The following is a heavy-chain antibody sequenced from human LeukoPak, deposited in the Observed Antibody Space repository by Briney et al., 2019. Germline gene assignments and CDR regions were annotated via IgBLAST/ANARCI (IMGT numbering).Heavy chain of an antibody. Sequence: GGSLRLSCAASGFTFSSYGMHWVRQAPGKGLEWVAVIWYDGSNKYYADSVKGGFTISREDSKTTLCLQMNSLRAEDTAVYYCARDYCSGGSCYGGGTDYWGQGTLVTVSS. CDR2: IWYDGSNK. CDR3: ARDYCSGGSCYGGGTDY. V-gene: IGHV3-33*01. J-gene: IGHJ4*02. D-gene: IGHD2-15*01. CDR1: GFTFSSYG.